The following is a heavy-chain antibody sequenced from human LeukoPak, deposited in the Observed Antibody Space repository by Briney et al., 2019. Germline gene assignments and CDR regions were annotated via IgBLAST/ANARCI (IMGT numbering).Heavy chain of an antibody. CDR2: ISASGGVT. Sequence: PGESLRLSCAASGFTFSSYAMSWVRQAPGTGLEWVSGISASGGVTYYADSVKGRFTISRDNSKNTLYLQMNSLRAEDTAVYYCAKPVTMPRGLRSGYEYWGQGTLVTVSS. V-gene: IGHV3-23*01. J-gene: IGHJ4*02. CDR1: GFTFSSYA. D-gene: IGHD3-10*01. CDR3: AKPVTMPRGLRSGYEY.